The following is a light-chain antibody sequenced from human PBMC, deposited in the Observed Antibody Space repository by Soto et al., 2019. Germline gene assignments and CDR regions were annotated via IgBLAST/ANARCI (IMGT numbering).Light chain of an antibody. CDR1: SSDIGNYNY. V-gene: IGLV2-14*01. J-gene: IGLJ2*01. CDR3: SSYASSSPVV. Sequence: QSALTQPASVSGSPGQSITISCTGTSSDIGNYNYVSWYQQHPGKAPKLIISDVSNRPSGVSNRFSGSKSGNTASLTISGLQAEDEADYYCSSYASSSPVVFGGGTKVTV. CDR2: DVS.